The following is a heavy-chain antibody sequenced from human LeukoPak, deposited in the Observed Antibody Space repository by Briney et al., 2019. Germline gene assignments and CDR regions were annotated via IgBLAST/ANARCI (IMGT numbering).Heavy chain of an antibody. CDR3: ARPPHYYDTSGYSV. Sequence: PSETLSLTCSVSGASISSGSNYWGWIRQPPGKTLEWIGSIYSSGSTYYNSSLQSRVIIIIDTPKNHFSLTLSSVTAADTAVYYCARPPHYYDTSGYSVWGQGTLVTVSS. J-gene: IGHJ4*02. V-gene: IGHV4-39*07. CDR1: GASISSGSNY. CDR2: IYSSGST. D-gene: IGHD3-22*01.